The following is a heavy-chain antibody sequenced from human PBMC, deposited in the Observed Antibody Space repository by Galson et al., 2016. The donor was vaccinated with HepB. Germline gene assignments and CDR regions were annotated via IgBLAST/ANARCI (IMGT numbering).Heavy chain of an antibody. D-gene: IGHD3-3*01. Sequence: QSGAEVKQPGESLKISCKTSEYNFNLHWIAWVRQMPGTAPEWMGLTDPGDSDTRYSPSFQCQVTISADKSISTAYLQWSSLKASDTAMFYCARVFWPPHRDRYYYGMDVWGQGTTVTVSS. CDR1: EYNFNLHW. V-gene: IGHV5-51*01. J-gene: IGHJ6*02. CDR3: ARVFWPPHRDRYYYGMDV. CDR2: TDPGDSDT.